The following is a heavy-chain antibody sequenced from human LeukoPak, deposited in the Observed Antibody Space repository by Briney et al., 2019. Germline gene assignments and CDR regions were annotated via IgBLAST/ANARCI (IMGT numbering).Heavy chain of an antibody. CDR2: IYYSGST. CDR1: GGSISSGGYY. Sequence: SQTLSLTCTVSGGSISSGGYYWSWIRQHPGKGLEWIGYIYYSGSTYYNPSLKSRVTISVDTSKNQFSLKLSSVTAADTAVYYCARANPWEGATIFAGDQNDAFDIWGQGTMVTVSS. D-gene: IGHD5-12*01. CDR3: ARANPWEGATIFAGDQNDAFDI. V-gene: IGHV4-31*03. J-gene: IGHJ3*02.